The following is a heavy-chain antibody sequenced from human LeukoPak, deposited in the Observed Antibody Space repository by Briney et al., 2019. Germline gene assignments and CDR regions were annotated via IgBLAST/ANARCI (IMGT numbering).Heavy chain of an antibody. D-gene: IGHD5-24*01. Sequence: KPSETPSLTCRGSGGPIPSLFWSLIRQPPGKGLEWIGYSSYRGSTNYNPSLKGRVTVSGDTSKNQFSLKLTSVSAADTAVYYCAAGGHGMVTILVYHWARETLVTVSS. CDR3: AAGGHGMVTILVYH. J-gene: IGHJ5*02. CDR2: SSYRGST. CDR1: GGPIPSLF. V-gene: IGHV4-59*08.